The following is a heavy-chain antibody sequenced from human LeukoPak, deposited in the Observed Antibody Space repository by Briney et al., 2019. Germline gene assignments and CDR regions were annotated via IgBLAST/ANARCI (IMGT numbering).Heavy chain of an antibody. J-gene: IGHJ3*02. V-gene: IGHV1-2*02. Sequence: ASVKVSCKASAYSFTGYFIHWVRQAPGQGLEWMGWINPNSGGTNYGQKFQGRVTMTRDTSISIVYMELSRLRSDDTAAYYCARGPSDSSGYYYEGDAFDIWGQGTVVTVSS. CDR3: ARGPSDSSGYYYEGDAFDI. CDR2: INPNSGGT. CDR1: AYSFTGYF. D-gene: IGHD3-22*01.